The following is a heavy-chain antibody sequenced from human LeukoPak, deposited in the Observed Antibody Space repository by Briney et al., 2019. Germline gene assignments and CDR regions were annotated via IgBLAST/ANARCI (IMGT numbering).Heavy chain of an antibody. D-gene: IGHD3-10*01. CDR2: ISSSSSYI. Sequence: GGSLRLSCAASGITFSGSGMSWVRQAPGKGLEWVSSISSSSSYIYYADSVKGRFTISRDNAKNSLYLQMNSLRAEDTAVYYCAKNYGSGSSVKYYYYMDVWGKGTTVTVSS. V-gene: IGHV3-21*04. CDR3: AKNYGSGSSVKYYYYMDV. J-gene: IGHJ6*03. CDR1: GITFSGSG.